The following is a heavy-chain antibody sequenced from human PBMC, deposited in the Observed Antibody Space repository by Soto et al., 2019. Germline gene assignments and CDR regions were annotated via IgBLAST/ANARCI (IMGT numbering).Heavy chain of an antibody. CDR1: GFTFSSYA. D-gene: IGHD3-22*01. CDR3: ARDLYYYDSSGSQPLY. V-gene: IGHV3-30-3*01. CDR2: ISYDGSNK. J-gene: IGHJ4*02. Sequence: GGSLRLSCAASGFTFSSYAMHWVRQAPGKGLEWVAVISYDGSNKYYADSVKGRFTISRDNSKNTLYLQMNSLRAEDTAVYYGARDLYYYDSSGSQPLYWGQGTLVTVSS.